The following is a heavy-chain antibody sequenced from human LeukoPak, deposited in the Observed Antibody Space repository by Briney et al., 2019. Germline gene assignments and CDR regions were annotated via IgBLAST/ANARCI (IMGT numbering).Heavy chain of an antibody. CDR2: MWYDALTG. V-gene: IGHV3-33*07. CDR3: AKGRGPPPLGALGADV. CDR1: GFTFDEYA. Sequence: QAGESLRLSCEASGFTFDEYAMLWVRQPPGKGLEWVAHMWYDALTGVVADCLKDRLTVSRVNSKRNLYLQVDSLRDDDTAGYYFAKGRGPPPLGALGADVWGNGTTGIVSS. J-gene: IGHJ6*01. D-gene: IGHD3-16*01.